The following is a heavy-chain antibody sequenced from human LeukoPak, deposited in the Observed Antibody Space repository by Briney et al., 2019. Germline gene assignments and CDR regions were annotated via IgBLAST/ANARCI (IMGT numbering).Heavy chain of an antibody. Sequence: ASVKVSCKASGYTFTGYHMHWVRQAPGQGLEWMGRINPNSGGTNYAQKFQGRVTMTRDTSISTAYMELSRLRSDDTAVYYCARTVVTPYYYYGMDVWGQGTTSPSP. D-gene: IGHD4-23*01. J-gene: IGHJ6*02. CDR3: ARTVVTPYYYYGMDV. CDR1: GYTFTGYH. V-gene: IGHV1-2*06. CDR2: INPNSGGT.